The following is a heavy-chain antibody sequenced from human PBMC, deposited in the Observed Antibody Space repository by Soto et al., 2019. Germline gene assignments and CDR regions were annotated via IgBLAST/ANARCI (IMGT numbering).Heavy chain of an antibody. CDR3: AKDGPAGVVTDMIWGPSFDP. V-gene: IGHV3-30*18. J-gene: IGHJ5*02. Sequence: QVQLVESGGGVVQPGRSLRLSCAASGFTFSSYGMHWVRQAPGKGLEWVAAISYDGSNKYYADSVKGRFTISRDNSKNTLYLQMNSLRAEETAVYYCAKDGPAGVVTDMIWGPSFDPWGQGTLVTVS. D-gene: IGHD2-21*02. CDR2: ISYDGSNK. CDR1: GFTFSSYG.